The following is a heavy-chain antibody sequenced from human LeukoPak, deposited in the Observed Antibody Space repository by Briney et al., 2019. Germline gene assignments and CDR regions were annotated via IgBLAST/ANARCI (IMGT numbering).Heavy chain of an antibody. CDR2: IYYSGST. Sequence: TPSETLSLTCTVSGGSISSSSYYWGWIRQPPGKGLEWIGSIYYSGSTYYNPSLKSRVTISVDTSKNQFSLKLSSVTAADTAVYYCARVTDDIVATIGLQQDAFDIWGQGTMVTVSS. CDR1: GGSISSSSYY. J-gene: IGHJ3*02. CDR3: ARVTDDIVATIGLQQDAFDI. V-gene: IGHV4-39*07. D-gene: IGHD5-12*01.